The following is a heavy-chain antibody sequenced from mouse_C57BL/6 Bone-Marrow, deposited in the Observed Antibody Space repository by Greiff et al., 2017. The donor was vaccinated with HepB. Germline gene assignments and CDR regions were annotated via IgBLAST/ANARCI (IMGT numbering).Heavy chain of an antibody. CDR3: ASLYGYDDYYAMDY. CDR2: IYPGDGDT. D-gene: IGHD2-2*01. V-gene: IGHV1-82*01. CDR1: GYAFSSSW. J-gene: IGHJ4*01. Sequence: QVQLQQSGPELVKPGASVKISCKASGYAFSSSWMNWVKQRPGKGLEWIGRIYPGDGDTNYNGKFKGKATLTADKSSSTAYMQLSSLTSEDSAVYFCASLYGYDDYYAMDYWGQGTSVTVSS.